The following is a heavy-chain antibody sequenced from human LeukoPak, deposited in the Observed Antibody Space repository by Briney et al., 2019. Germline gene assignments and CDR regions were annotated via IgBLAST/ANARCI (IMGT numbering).Heavy chain of an antibody. Sequence: GGSLRLSCAASGFTFSSYGMNWVRQAPGKGLEWVSSISSSGSYIYYADSVKGRFTISRDNAKNSLYLQMNSLRAEDTAVYYCARGSYDSGSFNLWWGQGTLVTVSS. CDR2: ISSSGSYI. CDR3: ARGSYDSGSFNLW. CDR1: GFTFSSYG. J-gene: IGHJ4*02. D-gene: IGHD3-10*01. V-gene: IGHV3-21*01.